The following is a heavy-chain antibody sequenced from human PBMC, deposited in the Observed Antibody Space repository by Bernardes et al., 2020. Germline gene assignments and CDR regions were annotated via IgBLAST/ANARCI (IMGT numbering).Heavy chain of an antibody. CDR1: GFTFSRYW. V-gene: IGHV3-7*01. Sequence: GWSLRLSCAASGFTFSRYWMSWVRQAPGKGLEWVANIKQDGSDKYYVDSVKGRFTISRDNAKNSLFLQMSSLRAEDTAVYYCARLDYYGTVSYNYYHGMDVWGQGTTVTVSS. J-gene: IGHJ6*02. CDR3: ARLDYYGTVSYNYYHGMDV. CDR2: IKQDGSDK. D-gene: IGHD3-10*01.